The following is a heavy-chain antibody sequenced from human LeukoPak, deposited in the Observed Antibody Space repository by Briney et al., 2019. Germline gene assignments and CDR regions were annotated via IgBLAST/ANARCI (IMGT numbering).Heavy chain of an antibody. CDR2: ISGSGGST. Sequence: GGSLRLSCAASGFTFSSYAMSWIRQAPGKGLEWVSSISGSGGSTQYAASVQGRFTISRDNSKNTLYLQMNSLRAEDTAVYYCAKDPNGDYIGTFDIWGQGTMVTVSS. CDR3: AKDPNGDYIGTFDI. V-gene: IGHV3-23*01. CDR1: GFTFSSYA. J-gene: IGHJ3*02. D-gene: IGHD4-17*01.